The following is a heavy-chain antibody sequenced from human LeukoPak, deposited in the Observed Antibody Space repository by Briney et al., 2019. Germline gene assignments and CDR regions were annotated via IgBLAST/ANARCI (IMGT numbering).Heavy chain of an antibody. D-gene: IGHD1-1*01. CDR1: GHIFSGYY. J-gene: IGHJ6*03. V-gene: IGHV1-2*02. CDR3: ASWAYNFYYYYYMDV. Sequence: ASMKVSCKASGHIFSGYYMHWVRQAPGQGLEWMAWINTNSGSTKYAQKFQGRVTLTWDTSSSTDYMELNSLRFDDTATYYCASWAYNFYYYYYMDVWGKGTTVTVSS. CDR2: INTNSGST.